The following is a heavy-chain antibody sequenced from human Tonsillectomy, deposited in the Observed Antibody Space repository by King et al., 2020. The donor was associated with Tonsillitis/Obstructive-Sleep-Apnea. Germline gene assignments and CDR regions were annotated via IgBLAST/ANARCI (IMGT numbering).Heavy chain of an antibody. CDR3: ARLDFWSDYHNTYFDY. V-gene: IGHV4-59*08. D-gene: IGHD3-3*01. Sequence: VQLVESGPGLVKPSETLSLTCTVSGGSISSYYWSWIRQPPGKGLEWIGYFSYRGSTNYNPSLKSRVTISVDTSKNQFSLKLSSVTAADTAVYYCARLDFWSDYHNTYFDYWGQGTLVTVSS. CDR2: FSYRGST. CDR1: GGSISSYY. J-gene: IGHJ4*02.